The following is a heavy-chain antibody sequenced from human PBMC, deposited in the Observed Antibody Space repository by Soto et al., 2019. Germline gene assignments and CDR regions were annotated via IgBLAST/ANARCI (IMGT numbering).Heavy chain of an antibody. D-gene: IGHD5-18*01. Sequence: GGSLRLSCAASGFTFSSYGMHWVRQAPGKGLEWVAVIWYDGSNKYYADSVKGRFTISRDNSKNTLYLQMNSLRAEDTAVYYCARDEGQLWCDYWGQGTLVTVSS. CDR1: GFTFSSYG. J-gene: IGHJ4*02. CDR2: IWYDGSNK. V-gene: IGHV3-33*01. CDR3: ARDEGQLWCDY.